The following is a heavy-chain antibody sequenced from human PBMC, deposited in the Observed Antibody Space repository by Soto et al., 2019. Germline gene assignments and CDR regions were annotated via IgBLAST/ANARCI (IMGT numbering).Heavy chain of an antibody. CDR1: GGTFSTFP. Sequence: QVQLVQSGAEVKKPGSSVKVSCKSSGGTFSTFPINWVRQAPGQGLEWMGAILPVSGTTNYAQKFQGRVTFSADESTTTAYMEVGSLRSEDTAVYYCARDRTGTTLGYFDYWGQGTRVTVSS. D-gene: IGHD1-7*01. CDR3: ARDRTGTTLGYFDY. J-gene: IGHJ4*02. CDR2: ILPVSGTT. V-gene: IGHV1-69*12.